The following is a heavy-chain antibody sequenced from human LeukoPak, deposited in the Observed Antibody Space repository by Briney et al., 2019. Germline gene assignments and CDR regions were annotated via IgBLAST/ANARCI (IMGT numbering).Heavy chain of an antibody. CDR3: ARQRLDAFRGMEV. D-gene: IGHD1-1*01. J-gene: IGHJ6*02. V-gene: IGHV4-4*02. CDR2: IYHTGST. CDR1: GGSISTSNW. Sequence: PSETLSLTCAVSGGSISTSNWWTWVRQSPGKGLEWIGEIYHTGSTKYNPFLKSRVTMSVDNSKNHISLNLYSVTAADTAVYYCARQRLDAFRGMEVWGQGTTVTVSS.